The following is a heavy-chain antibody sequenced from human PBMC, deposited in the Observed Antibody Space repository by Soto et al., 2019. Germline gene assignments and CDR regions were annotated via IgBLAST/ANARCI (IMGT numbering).Heavy chain of an antibody. V-gene: IGHV2-70*01. J-gene: IGHJ3*02. CDR2: IDWDDDK. D-gene: IGHD3-9*01. Sequence: TLSLTCAVSGGSISSGGYSWSWIRQPPGKALEWLALIDWDDDKYYSTSLKTRLTISKDTSKNQVVLTMTNMDPVDTATYYCARMNYDILTDAQDAFDIWGQGTMVTVSS. CDR1: GGSISSGGYS. CDR3: ARMNYDILTDAQDAFDI.